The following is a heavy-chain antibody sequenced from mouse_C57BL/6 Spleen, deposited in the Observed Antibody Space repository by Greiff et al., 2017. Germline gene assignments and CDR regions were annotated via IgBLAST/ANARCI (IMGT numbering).Heavy chain of an antibody. V-gene: IGHV5-17*01. D-gene: IGHD4-1*01. Sequence: EVQLVESGGGLVKPGGSLKLSCAASGFTFSDYGMHWVRQAPEKGLEWVAYISSGSSTIYYADTVKGRFTISRDNAKNTRFLQMTSLRSEDTAMYYWARGTGFFSYFDYWGQGTTLTVSS. CDR2: ISSGSSTI. J-gene: IGHJ2*01. CDR1: GFTFSDYG. CDR3: ARGTGFFSYFDY.